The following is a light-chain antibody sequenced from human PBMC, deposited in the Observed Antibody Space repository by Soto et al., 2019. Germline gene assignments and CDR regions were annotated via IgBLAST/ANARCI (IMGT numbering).Light chain of an antibody. V-gene: IGKV1-33*01. CDR1: QDISDF. J-gene: IGKJ4*01. CDR2: DAS. Sequence: DFQMTQSPSSLSASVGDRVTITCQASQDISDFLNWYQQKPGAAPKLLIYDASNLQAGVPSRFSGSGAGTDVTFTIRSLQPEDVATYYCQQYDNIPLTFGGGTKVEIK. CDR3: QQYDNIPLT.